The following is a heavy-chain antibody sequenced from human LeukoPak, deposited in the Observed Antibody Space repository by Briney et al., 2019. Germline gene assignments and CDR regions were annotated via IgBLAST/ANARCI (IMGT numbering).Heavy chain of an antibody. CDR1: GGTFSSYA. CDR2: IIPIFGTA. CDR3: ARDPYGDYVDY. J-gene: IGHJ4*02. D-gene: IGHD4-17*01. V-gene: IGHV1-69*06. Sequence: SVKVSCKASGGTFSSYAISWVRQAPGQGLEWMGRIIPIFGTANYAQKFQGRVTITAGKSTSTAYMELSSLRSEDTAVYYCARDPYGDYVDYWGQGTLVTVSS.